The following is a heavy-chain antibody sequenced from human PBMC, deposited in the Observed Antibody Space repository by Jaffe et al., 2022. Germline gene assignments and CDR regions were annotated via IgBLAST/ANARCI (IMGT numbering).Heavy chain of an antibody. Sequence: QVQLQQWGAGLLKPSETLSLTCAVYGGSFSGYYWSWIRQPPGKGLEWIGEINHSGSTNYNPSLKSRVTISVDTSKNQFSLKLSSVTAADTAVYYCARGRGAMKWLSKLNYYYYMDVWGKGTTVTVSS. J-gene: IGHJ6*03. D-gene: IGHD3-22*01. CDR3: ARGRGAMKWLSKLNYYYYMDV. CDR2: INHSGST. CDR1: GGSFSGYY. V-gene: IGHV4-34*01.